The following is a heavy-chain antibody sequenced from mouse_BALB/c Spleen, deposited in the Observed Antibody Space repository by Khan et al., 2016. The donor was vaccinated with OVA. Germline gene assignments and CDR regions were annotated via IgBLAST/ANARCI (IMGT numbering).Heavy chain of an antibody. Sequence: VQLQQSGPSLVKPSQTLSLTCSVTGDSITSGYWNWIRKFPGNKLEYMGYISYSGSTYYNPSLKSRISITRDTSKNQYYLQLNSVTTEDTATYYCARYAYDYDGAFAYWGQGTLVTVSA. D-gene: IGHD2-4*01. J-gene: IGHJ3*01. V-gene: IGHV3-8*02. CDR3: ARYAYDYDGAFAY. CDR2: ISYSGST. CDR1: GDSITSGY.